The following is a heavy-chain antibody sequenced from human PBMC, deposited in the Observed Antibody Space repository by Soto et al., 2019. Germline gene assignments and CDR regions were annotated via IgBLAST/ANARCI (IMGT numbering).Heavy chain of an antibody. CDR2: INPNSGGT. V-gene: IGHV1-2*04. Sequence: GASVKVSCRASGYTFTGYYMRWVRQPPGQGLAWMGWINPNSGGTNYAQKFQGWVTTTRDTSISTAYMELSRLRSDDTAAYYCARSREGREKRMEENYYGMDVWGQGTTVTVSS. D-gene: IGHD1-26*01. J-gene: IGHJ6*02. CDR3: ARSREGREKRMEENYYGMDV. CDR1: GYTFTGYY.